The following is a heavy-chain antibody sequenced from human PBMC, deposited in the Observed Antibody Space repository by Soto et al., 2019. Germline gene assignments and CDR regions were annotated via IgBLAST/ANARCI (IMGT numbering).Heavy chain of an antibody. J-gene: IGHJ4*02. CDR2: IYYSGST. CDR1: GESISGTGYY. CDR3: ARPGGSGWFYFDS. V-gene: IGHV4-39*02. D-gene: IGHD6-13*01. Sequence: SETRSLTCIVSGESISGTGYYWDWLRQPTGKGLEWIGSIYYSGSTYYNPSLKSRVTISVDTSKNHFSLKLTSVTAADTAVYYCARPGGSGWFYFDSWGQGSQVTVS.